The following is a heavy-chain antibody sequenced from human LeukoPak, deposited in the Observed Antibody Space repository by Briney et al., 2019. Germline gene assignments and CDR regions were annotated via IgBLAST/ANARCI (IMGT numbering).Heavy chain of an antibody. V-gene: IGHV1-18*01. CDR1: GYTFTSYG. D-gene: IGHD3-10*01. Sequence: GASVKVSCKASGYTFTSYGISWVRQAPGQGLEWMGWISAYNGNTNYAQKLQGRVTMTTDTSTSTAYMELRSLRSDDTAVYYCAREERLRGDYYGSGSYYRAPAFDYWGQGTLVTVSS. J-gene: IGHJ4*02. CDR3: AREERLRGDYYGSGSYYRAPAFDY. CDR2: ISAYNGNT.